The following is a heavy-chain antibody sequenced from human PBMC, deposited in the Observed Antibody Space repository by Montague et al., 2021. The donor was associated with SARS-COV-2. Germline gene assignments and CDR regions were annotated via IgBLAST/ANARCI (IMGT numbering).Heavy chain of an antibody. CDR2: IYHTGST. CDR3: ARHRRFGVPVASGAYLDH. J-gene: IGHJ4*02. V-gene: IGHV4-59*08. CDR1: GDSISGYY. Sequence: SETLSLTCTVSGDSISGYYWTWIRQAPEKGLEWIGYIYHTGSTNYNPSFKGRVIISVDTSTNQLSLRLTSVSAADSAKYLCARHRRFGVPVASGAYLDHWGQGTQVTVSS. D-gene: IGHD1-26*01.